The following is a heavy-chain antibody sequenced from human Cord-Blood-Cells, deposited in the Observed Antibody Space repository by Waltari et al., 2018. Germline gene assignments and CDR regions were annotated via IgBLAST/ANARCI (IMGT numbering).Heavy chain of an antibody. CDR2: IYYSGST. V-gene: IGHV4-39*01. Sequence: GGSIRSSSYYWGWIRQPPAKGLEWIGSIYYSGSTYYNPSLKSRVTISVDTSKNQFSLKLSSVTAADTAVYYCARLLIGGSSWYVYRAFDIWGQGTMVTVSS. D-gene: IGHD6-13*01. CDR1: GGSIRSSSYY. J-gene: IGHJ3*02. CDR3: ARLLIGGSSWYVYRAFDI.